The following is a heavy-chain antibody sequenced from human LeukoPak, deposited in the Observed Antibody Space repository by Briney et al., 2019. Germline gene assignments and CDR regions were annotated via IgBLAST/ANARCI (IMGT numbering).Heavy chain of an antibody. J-gene: IGHJ1*01. V-gene: IGHV3-23*01. D-gene: IGHD3-10*01. CDR1: GFTFSSYA. Sequence: GGSLRLSCAASGFTFSSYAMSWVRQAPGKGLECVSTISGSGAYTYYADSVKGRFTISRDNSKNTLYLQMNSLRAEDTAVYYCAKYFASGSYYKLPHWGQGTLVTVSS. CDR3: AKYFASGSYYKLPH. CDR2: ISGSGAYT.